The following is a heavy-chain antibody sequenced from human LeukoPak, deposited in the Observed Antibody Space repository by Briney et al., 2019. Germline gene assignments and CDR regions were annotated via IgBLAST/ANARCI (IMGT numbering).Heavy chain of an antibody. CDR2: IMPIFRTA. CDR3: ATGRTDIVVVPATLRNYYFDY. V-gene: IGHV1-69*06. J-gene: IGHJ4*02. Sequence: RASVKVSCKASGYTFTGYYMHWVRQAPGQGLEWMGGIMPIFRTANYAQKFRGRVTITADKSTSTAYMELSSLRSEDTAVYYCATGRTDIVVVPATLRNYYFDYWGQGTLVTVSS. D-gene: IGHD2-2*01. CDR1: GYTFTGYY.